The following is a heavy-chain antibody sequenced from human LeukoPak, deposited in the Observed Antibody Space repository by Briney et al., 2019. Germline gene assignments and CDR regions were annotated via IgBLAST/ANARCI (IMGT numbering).Heavy chain of an antibody. CDR1: GYTFTSYG. CDR2: ISAYNGNT. D-gene: IGHD3-3*01. CDR3: ARDRFYDFWSGYFFDY. V-gene: IGHV1-18*01. Sequence: ASVKVSCKASGYTFTSYGISWVRQAPGQGLEWMGWISAYNGNTNYAQKLQGRVTITTDTSTSTAYMDLRSLRSDDTAVYYCARDRFYDFWSGYFFDYWGQGTLVTVSS. J-gene: IGHJ4*02.